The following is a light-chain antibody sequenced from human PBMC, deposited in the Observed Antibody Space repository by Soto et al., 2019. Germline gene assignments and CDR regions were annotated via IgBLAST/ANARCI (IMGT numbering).Light chain of an antibody. Sequence: QSVLTQTPSASGTPGQRATISCSGSSSNIGTNYVYWFQQLPGTAPKLLFYRNNQRPSGVPDRFSGSKSGTSASLAISGLRSEDEADYYCAAWDDRLSGPVFGGGTQLTVL. CDR2: RNN. CDR3: AAWDDRLSGPV. CDR1: SSNIGTNY. J-gene: IGLJ2*01. V-gene: IGLV1-47*01.